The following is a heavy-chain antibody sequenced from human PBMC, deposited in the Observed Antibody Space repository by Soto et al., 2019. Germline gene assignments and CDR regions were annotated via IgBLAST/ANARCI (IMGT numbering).Heavy chain of an antibody. J-gene: IGHJ4*02. CDR3: ASTYYYGSGSYFFDY. CDR1: GGSLSSGGYY. V-gene: IGHV4-31*03. CDR2: IYYSGST. D-gene: IGHD3-10*01. Sequence: SDTLSLTCTVSGGSLSSGGYYWSWIRQHPGKGLEWIGYIYYSGSTYYNPSLKSRVTISVDTSKNQFSLKLSSVTAADTAVYYCASTYYYGSGSYFFDYWGQGTLVTVSS.